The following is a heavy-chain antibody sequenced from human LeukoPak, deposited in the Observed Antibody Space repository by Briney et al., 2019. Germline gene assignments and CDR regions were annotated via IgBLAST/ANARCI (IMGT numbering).Heavy chain of an antibody. CDR3: ARDRKTSGWYIY. D-gene: IGHD6-19*01. CDR1: GFTFSSYG. J-gene: IGHJ4*02. Sequence: GGSLRLSCAASGFTFSSYGMHWVRQAPGKGLEWVANIKQDGSEKYYVDSVKGRFTISRDNAKNSLYLQMNSLRAEDTAVYYCARDRKTSGWYIYWGQGTLVTVSS. V-gene: IGHV3-7*01. CDR2: IKQDGSEK.